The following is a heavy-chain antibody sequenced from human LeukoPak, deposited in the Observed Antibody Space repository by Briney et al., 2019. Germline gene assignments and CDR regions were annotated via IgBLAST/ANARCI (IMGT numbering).Heavy chain of an antibody. Sequence: AGGSLRLSCAASGFTFDDYAMHWVRQAPGKGLEWVSLISGDGGSTYYADSVKGRFTISRDNAKNSLYLQMNSLRAEDTAVYYCARDQYGSGSSDYWGQGTLVTVSS. D-gene: IGHD3-10*01. CDR3: ARDQYGSGSSDY. V-gene: IGHV3-43*02. J-gene: IGHJ4*02. CDR1: GFTFDDYA. CDR2: ISGDGGST.